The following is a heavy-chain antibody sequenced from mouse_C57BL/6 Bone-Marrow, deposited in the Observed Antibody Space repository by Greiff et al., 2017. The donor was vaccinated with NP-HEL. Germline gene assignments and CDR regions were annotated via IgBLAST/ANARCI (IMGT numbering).Heavy chain of an antibody. V-gene: IGHV14-3*01. Sequence: EVQGLQSVAELVRPGASVKLSCTASGYTITNSYMHWVKQRPEQGLEWIGGIDPSNGNTNYTPKFKGKATITADTSSNTAYLQLSSLTSEDSAVYYCARPHSAYWGQGTLVTVSA. CDR2: IDPSNGNT. CDR1: GYTITNSY. CDR3: ARPHSAY. J-gene: IGHJ3*01.